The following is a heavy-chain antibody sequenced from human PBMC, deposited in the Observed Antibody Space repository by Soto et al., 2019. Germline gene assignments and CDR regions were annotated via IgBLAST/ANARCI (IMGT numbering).Heavy chain of an antibody. CDR2: IYHSGST. CDR1: GGSISSSNW. D-gene: IGHD7-27*01. CDR3: ARRDNWGWGYYYGMDV. Sequence: QVQLQESGPGLVKPSGTLSLTCAVSGGSISSSNWWSWVRQPPGKGLEWIGEIYHSGSTNYNPSLKSRVTISVDKSRSQFSLKLSSVTAADTAVYYCARRDNWGWGYYYGMDVWGQGTTVTVSS. V-gene: IGHV4-4*02. J-gene: IGHJ6*02.